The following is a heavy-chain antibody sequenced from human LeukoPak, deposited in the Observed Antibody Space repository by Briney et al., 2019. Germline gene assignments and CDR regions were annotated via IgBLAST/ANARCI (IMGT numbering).Heavy chain of an antibody. CDR1: GFSLTTRGVG. D-gene: IGHD3-16*01. CDR3: AHRRIMLDLGGSYDAFDI. Sequence: SGPTLVNPTQTLTLTCTFSGFSLTTRGVGVGWIRQPPGKALEWLALIYWDDDKRYSPSLKGRLTITKDTSKNQVVLTMTNMDPVDTATYYCAHRRIMLDLGGSYDAFDIWGQGTMVTVSS. CDR2: IYWDDDK. V-gene: IGHV2-5*02. J-gene: IGHJ3*02.